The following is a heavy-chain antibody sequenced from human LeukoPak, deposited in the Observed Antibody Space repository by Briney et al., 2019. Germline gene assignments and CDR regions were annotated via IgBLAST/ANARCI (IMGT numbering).Heavy chain of an antibody. V-gene: IGHV1-8*01. J-gene: IGHJ5*02. D-gene: IGHD4-23*01. CDR1: GYTFTTYD. Sequence: ASVKVSCKASGYTFTTYDINWVRQATGQGLEWMGWMNPNSGNTGYAQKFQGRVTLTRNTSISTAYMELSSLRSEDTAVYYCARGPNKSDGGNSGSAWFDPWGQGTLVTVSS. CDR3: ARGPNKSDGGNSGSAWFDP. CDR2: MNPNSGNT.